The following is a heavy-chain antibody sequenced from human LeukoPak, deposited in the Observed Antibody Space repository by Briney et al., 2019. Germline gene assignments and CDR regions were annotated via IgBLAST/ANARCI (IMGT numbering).Heavy chain of an antibody. CDR2: VKQDGSET. J-gene: IGHJ5*02. Sequence: GGSLRLSCAASGFTFSSYWMSWVRQAPGKGLEWVANVKQDGSETYYVDSVKGRFTISRDNAKNSLFLHLNSLRVEDTALYYCARAYSYAFEPWGQGALVTVSS. CDR3: ARAYSYAFEP. V-gene: IGHV3-7*04. CDR1: GFTFSSYW. D-gene: IGHD5-18*01.